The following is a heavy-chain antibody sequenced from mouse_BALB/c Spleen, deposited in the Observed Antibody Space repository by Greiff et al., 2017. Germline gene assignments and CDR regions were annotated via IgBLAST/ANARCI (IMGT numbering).Heavy chain of an antibody. Sequence: QVQLQQPGAELVKPGASVKLSCKASGYTFTSYWMHWVKQRPGQGLEWIGEIDPSDSYTNYNQKFKGKATLTVDKSSSTAYMQLSSLTSEDSAVYYWARKGGGSYFDYWGQGTTLTVSS. CDR2: IDPSDSYT. J-gene: IGHJ2*01. CDR1: GYTFTSYW. V-gene: IGHV1-69*02. CDR3: ARKGGGSYFDY. D-gene: IGHD1-1*02.